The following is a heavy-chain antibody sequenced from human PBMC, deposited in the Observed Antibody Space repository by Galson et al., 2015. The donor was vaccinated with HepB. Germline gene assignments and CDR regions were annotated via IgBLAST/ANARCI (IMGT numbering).Heavy chain of an antibody. D-gene: IGHD2-2*01. CDR1: GYTFTGYY. J-gene: IGHJ6*02. CDR3: ARGRDCSSTSCLGWDGMDV. CDR2: INPNSGGT. V-gene: IGHV1-2*05. Sequence: SVKVSCKASGYTFTGYYMHWVRQAPGQGLEWMGRINPNSGGTNYAQKFQGRVTMTRDTSISTAYMELSRLRSDDTVVYYCARGRDCSSTSCLGWDGMDVWGQGTTVTVSS.